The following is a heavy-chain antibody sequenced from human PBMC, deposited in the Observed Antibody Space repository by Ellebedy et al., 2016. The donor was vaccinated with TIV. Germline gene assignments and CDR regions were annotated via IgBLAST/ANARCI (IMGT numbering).Heavy chain of an antibody. J-gene: IGHJ4*02. CDR2: IWYDGSNK. D-gene: IGHD3-10*01. CDR1: GFTFSSYG. Sequence: GESLKISCAASGFTFSSYGMHWVRQAPGKGLEWVAVIWYDGSNKYYADSVKGRFTISRDNSKNTLYLQMNSLRAEDTAVYYCARDMVRRAYFDYWGQGTLVTVSS. CDR3: ARDMVRRAYFDY. V-gene: IGHV3-33*01.